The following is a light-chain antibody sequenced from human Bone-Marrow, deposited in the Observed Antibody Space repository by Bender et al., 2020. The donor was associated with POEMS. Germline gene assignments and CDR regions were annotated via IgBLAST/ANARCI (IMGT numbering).Light chain of an antibody. CDR2: RNI. V-gene: IGLV1-47*01. CDR1: NSNIGNNY. CDR3: ATWDDSLNGWV. J-gene: IGLJ3*02. Sequence: QSVLTQPPSASGTPGQRVTISCSGSNSNIGNNYVFWYQRLPGTAPKLLIYRNIQRPSDVPDRFSGSNSGTSASLAISGLLSDDEADFYCATWDDSLNGWVFGGGTKLTVL.